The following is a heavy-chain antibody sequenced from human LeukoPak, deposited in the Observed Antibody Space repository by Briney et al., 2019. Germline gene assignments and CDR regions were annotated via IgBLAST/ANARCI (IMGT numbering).Heavy chain of an antibody. Sequence: ASETLSLTCTVSGGSISSSSYYWGWIRQPPGKGLEWIGSIYYSGSTYYNPSLKSRVTISVDRSKNQFSLKLSSVTAADTAVYYCARGAPSGSYYSDWFDPWGQGTLVTVSS. V-gene: IGHV4-39*07. CDR2: IYYSGST. D-gene: IGHD3-10*01. J-gene: IGHJ5*02. CDR1: GGSISSSSYY. CDR3: ARGAPSGSYYSDWFDP.